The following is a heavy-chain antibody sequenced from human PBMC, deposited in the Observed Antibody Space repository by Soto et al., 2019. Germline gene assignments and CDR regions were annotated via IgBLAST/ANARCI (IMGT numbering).Heavy chain of an antibody. Sequence: SETPLTCTVSGGSVSSGSYYWSWIRQPPGKGLEWIGYIYYSGSTNYNPSLKSRVTISVDTSKNQFSLKLSSVTAADTAVYYCARGGRVVVPAAIWWFDPWGQGTLVTVSS. CDR3: ARGGRVVVPAAIWWFDP. V-gene: IGHV4-61*01. CDR1: GGSVSSGSYY. CDR2: IYYSGST. J-gene: IGHJ5*02. D-gene: IGHD2-2*01.